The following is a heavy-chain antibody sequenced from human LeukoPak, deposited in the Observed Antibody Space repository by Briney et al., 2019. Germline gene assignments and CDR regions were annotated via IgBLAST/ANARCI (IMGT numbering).Heavy chain of an antibody. J-gene: IGHJ4*02. CDR1: GFTFSGYW. V-gene: IGHV3-74*01. Sequence: PGGSLRLSCAASGFTFSGYWMHWVRQVPGKGLVWVSRINDDGRYTVYADSVKGRFTISRDNAKNTLYLQMNSLRAEDTAVYYCAGEILAPGKTLDYWGQGALVTVSS. CDR3: AGEILAPGKTLDY. CDR2: INDDGRYT.